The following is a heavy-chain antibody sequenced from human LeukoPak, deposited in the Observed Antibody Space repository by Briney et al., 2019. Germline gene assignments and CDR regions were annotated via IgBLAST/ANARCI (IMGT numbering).Heavy chain of an antibody. J-gene: IGHJ4*02. CDR3: AKDRVGGDGYVLFDY. V-gene: IGHV3-23*01. CDR1: GFTFSSYA. D-gene: IGHD3-16*01. CDR2: IYAGGGRT. Sequence: GGSLRLSCAASGFTFSSYAMNWVRQAPGQGLEWVSTIYAGGGRTFYADSLKGRFTISRDNSKNTLYLQMNSLRAEDTAMYYCAKDRVGGDGYVLFDYWGQGTLVTVSS.